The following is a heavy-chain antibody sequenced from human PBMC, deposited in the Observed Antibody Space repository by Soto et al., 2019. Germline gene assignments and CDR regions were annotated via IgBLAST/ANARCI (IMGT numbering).Heavy chain of an antibody. J-gene: IGHJ6*02. D-gene: IGHD2-15*01. CDR2: ISGTSDYI. Sequence: GGSLRLSCAASGFTFSSYSTNWVRQAPGRGLEWVAAISGTSDYIYYADSVKGRFTISRDNAKTSLYIQMNSLRAEDTAVYYCARDHRYCSGSSCRPYYYYYGMDVWGQGTTVTVS. V-gene: IGHV3-21*01. CDR3: ARDHRYCSGSSCRPYYYYYGMDV. CDR1: GFTFSSYS.